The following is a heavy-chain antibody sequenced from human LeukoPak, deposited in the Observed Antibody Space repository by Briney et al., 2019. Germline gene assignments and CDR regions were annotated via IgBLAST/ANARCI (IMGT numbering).Heavy chain of an antibody. J-gene: IGHJ4*02. Sequence: PGGSLRLSCAASGFTFSDYYMGWIRQAPGKGPEWVSYISYGGSPIYYADSVKGRFTISRDDAKNSLYLQMSSLRAEDTAVYYCAKDILAAGLFFDYWGQGTLVTVSS. CDR2: ISYGGSPI. CDR1: GFTFSDYY. D-gene: IGHD6-13*01. CDR3: AKDILAAGLFFDY. V-gene: IGHV3-11*01.